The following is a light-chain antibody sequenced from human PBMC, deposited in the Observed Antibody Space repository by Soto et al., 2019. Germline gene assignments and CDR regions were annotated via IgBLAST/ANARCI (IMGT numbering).Light chain of an antibody. Sequence: VLAQSPRTLSLSSGERATLSCRTSQSVSSNLACYQQKPGQAPRLLIYGASTRATGIPARFSGSGSGTGFTLTISRLDPEYFAVYYCQQYSSSPITFGQGTRLEIK. CDR1: QSVSSN. J-gene: IGKJ5*01. CDR2: GAS. V-gene: IGKV3-20*01. CDR3: QQYSSSPIT.